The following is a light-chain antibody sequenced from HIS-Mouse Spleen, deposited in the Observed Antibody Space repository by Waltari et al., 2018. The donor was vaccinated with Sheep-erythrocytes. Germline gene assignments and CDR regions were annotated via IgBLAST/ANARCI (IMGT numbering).Light chain of an antibody. V-gene: IGKV3-20*01. J-gene: IGKJ3*01. Sequence: EIVLTQSPGTLSLSPGERATLPCRASQSVSSSYLAWYQQKPGQAPRLPIYGASSRATGIPDRFSGSGSGTDFTLTISRLEPEDFAVYYCQQYGSSRQQTFTFGPGTKVDIK. CDR3: QQYGSSRQQTFT. CDR1: QSVSSSY. CDR2: GAS.